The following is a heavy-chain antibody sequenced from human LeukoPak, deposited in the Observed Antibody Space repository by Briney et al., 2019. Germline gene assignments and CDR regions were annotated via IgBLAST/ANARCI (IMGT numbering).Heavy chain of an antibody. Sequence: GGSLRLSCAASGFTFRSYSMKWVRQAPGKGLEWVSSISNSRSYKYYADSVKGRFTISRDNAKNLLYLQMNSLRAEDTAVYYCARYSDTGYSSSWYSTPFDYWGQGTLVTVSS. CDR1: GFTFRSYS. D-gene: IGHD6-13*01. V-gene: IGHV3-21*06. CDR3: ARYSDTGYSSSWYSTPFDY. CDR2: ISNSRSYK. J-gene: IGHJ4*02.